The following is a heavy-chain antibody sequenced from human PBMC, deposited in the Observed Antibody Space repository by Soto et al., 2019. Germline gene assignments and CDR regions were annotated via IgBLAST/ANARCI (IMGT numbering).Heavy chain of an antibody. CDR1: GFTFTNYA. D-gene: IGHD1-1*01. V-gene: IGHV3-30*10. CDR3: AKDKGVFNWATSYFDY. J-gene: IGHJ4*02. Sequence: PGRSLRLSCPASGFTFTNYAMHWVRQAPGKGLEWVALTSYDGNNEYYTDSVKCRLTISRDNSKNTLFLQMNSPRPEDTAVYYCAKDKGVFNWATSYFDYWGQGALVTVSS. CDR2: TSYDGNNE.